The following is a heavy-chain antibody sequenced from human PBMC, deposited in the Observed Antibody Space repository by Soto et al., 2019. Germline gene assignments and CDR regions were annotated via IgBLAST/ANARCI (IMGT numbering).Heavy chain of an antibody. CDR3: ARVFGYGLDGFDY. Sequence: PSETLSLTCAVYGGSFSGYYWSWIRQPPGKGLEWIGEINHSGSTNYNPSLKSRVTISVDTAKNSFSLKLTSVTDADTAVYYCARVFGYGLDGFDYWGQGTLVTVSS. CDR1: GGSFSGYY. J-gene: IGHJ4*02. V-gene: IGHV4-34*01. D-gene: IGHD5-18*01. CDR2: INHSGST.